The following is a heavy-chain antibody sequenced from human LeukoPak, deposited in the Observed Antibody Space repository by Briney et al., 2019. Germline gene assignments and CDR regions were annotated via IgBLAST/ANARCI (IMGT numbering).Heavy chain of an antibody. Sequence: SGGSLRLSCAASGFTFSSYSMNWVRQAPGKGLEWVSSISSSSSYIYYADSVKGRFTISRDNAKNSLYLQMNSLRDEDTAVYYCAREPYGSGSYQFDYWGQGTLVTVSS. D-gene: IGHD3-10*01. J-gene: IGHJ4*02. CDR1: GFTFSSYS. CDR2: ISSSSSYI. CDR3: AREPYGSGSYQFDY. V-gene: IGHV3-21*01.